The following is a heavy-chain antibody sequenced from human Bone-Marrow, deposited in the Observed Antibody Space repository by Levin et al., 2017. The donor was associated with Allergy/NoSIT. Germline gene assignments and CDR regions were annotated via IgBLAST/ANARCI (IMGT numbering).Heavy chain of an antibody. V-gene: IGHV3-48*02. Sequence: PGGSLRLSCAASGFTFSSYAMNWVRQAPGKGLEWVSCIRSGSDTIYYADSVKGRFTITRDDSKNSLYLQMNSLGDEDTAVYYCARGDRSYPLDWLDPWGQGTLVTVSS. CDR1: GFTFSSYA. D-gene: IGHD2-15*01. J-gene: IGHJ5*02. CDR3: ARGDRSYPLDWLDP. CDR2: IRSGSDTI.